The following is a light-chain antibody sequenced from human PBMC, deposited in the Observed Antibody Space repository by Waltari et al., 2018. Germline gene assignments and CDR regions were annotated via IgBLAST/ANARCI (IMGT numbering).Light chain of an antibody. V-gene: IGKV1-39*01. Sequence: DIQMTQSPSSLSPSVGDRIIITCRASQDINRNLNWYQKQVGKAPKLLIYGASNLQSGVPSRFSGSGSETDYTLILSSLQPEDSASYFCQQSHSVPYTFGQETKLVIK. CDR2: GAS. J-gene: IGKJ2*01. CDR3: QQSHSVPYT. CDR1: QDINRN.